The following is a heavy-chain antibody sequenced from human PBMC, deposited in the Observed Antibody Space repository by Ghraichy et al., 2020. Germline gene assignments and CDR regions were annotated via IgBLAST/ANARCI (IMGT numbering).Heavy chain of an antibody. D-gene: IGHD1-1*01. V-gene: IGHV3-30-3*01. Sequence: GGSLRLSCVASGFTFNSTSMHWVRQAPGKGLEWVAVISYEGSTEYYADSVKGRFTISRDNSKNTLYLDINSLRVEDTAVYYCARPKTTAPNDDDFDDWGQGTMVTVSS. CDR3: ARPKTTAPNDDDFDD. J-gene: IGHJ4*03. CDR1: GFTFNSTS. CDR2: ISYEGSTE.